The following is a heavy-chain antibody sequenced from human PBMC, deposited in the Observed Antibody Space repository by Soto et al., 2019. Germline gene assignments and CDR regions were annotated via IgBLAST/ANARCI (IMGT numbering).Heavy chain of an antibody. CDR2: IYYSGST. V-gene: IGHV4-59*01. J-gene: IGHJ4*02. CDR3: TRVGGYYGDYPNFDY. Sequence: QVQLKESGPGLVKPSETLSLTCSVSGSYIRNYYWSWIRQPPGKGLEWIGNIYYSGSTNYNPSLKGRVFISVDSSRRQLSLRLNSLTAADTAVYYCTRVGGYYGDYPNFDYWGQGALVTVSS. D-gene: IGHD4-17*01. CDR1: GSYIRNYY.